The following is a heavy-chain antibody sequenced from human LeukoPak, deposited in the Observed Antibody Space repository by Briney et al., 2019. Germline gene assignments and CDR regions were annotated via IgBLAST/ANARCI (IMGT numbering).Heavy chain of an antibody. D-gene: IGHD2-15*01. V-gene: IGHV3-13*01. J-gene: IGHJ4*02. CDR3: ARQSTLHGNFDY. CDR1: GFILSNYA. Sequence: GGSLRLSCAASGFILSNYAMHWVRQPAGKGLEWVSALGTAGDTFYPGSVKGRFTISRDNAKKSLFLQMSSLRAEDTAIYYCARQSTLHGNFDYWGQGTLVTVSS. CDR2: LGTAGDT.